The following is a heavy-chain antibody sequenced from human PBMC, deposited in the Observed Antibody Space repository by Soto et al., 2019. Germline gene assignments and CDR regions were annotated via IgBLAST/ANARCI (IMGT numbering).Heavy chain of an antibody. J-gene: IGHJ4*02. Sequence: GGSLRLSCAASGVTFSSNSMSWVRQAPGKGLEWISYISRSSSTIYYADSVKGRFTISRDNAENSLYLQMNSLRDEDTAVYYCARALRFLEWPHSQFDFWGQGTLVTVSS. CDR2: ISRSSSTI. CDR1: GVTFSSNS. D-gene: IGHD3-3*01. CDR3: ARALRFLEWPHSQFDF. V-gene: IGHV3-48*02.